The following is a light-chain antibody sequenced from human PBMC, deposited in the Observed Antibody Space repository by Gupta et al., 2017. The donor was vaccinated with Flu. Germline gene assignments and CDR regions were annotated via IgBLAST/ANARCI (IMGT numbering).Light chain of an antibody. J-gene: IGKJ4*01. CDR1: QSVSSN. V-gene: IGKV3-15*01. Sequence: EIVMTQSPATLSVSPGDRATLSCRASQSVSSNLAWYQQKPGQAPRLLIYGASTRANGIPARFSGSGSGTDFTLTISSRQSEDFAVYYCQQENNSPLTFGRGTKVEIK. CDR3: QQENNSPLT. CDR2: GAS.